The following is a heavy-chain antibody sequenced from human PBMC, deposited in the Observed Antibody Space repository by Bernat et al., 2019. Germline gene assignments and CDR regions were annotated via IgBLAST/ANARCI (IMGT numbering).Heavy chain of an antibody. Sequence: EVQLLESGGGLVQPGGSLRLSCAASGFTFSSYWMHWVRQAPGKGLVWVSRINSDGSSTSYADSVKGRFTISRDNAKNTLYLQMNSLRAEDTAVYYCARAPPPDFWSGYLPREFDYWGQGTLVTVSS. D-gene: IGHD3-3*01. CDR3: ARAPPPDFWSGYLPREFDY. CDR1: GFTFSSYW. J-gene: IGHJ4*02. V-gene: IGHV3-74*01. CDR2: INSDGSST.